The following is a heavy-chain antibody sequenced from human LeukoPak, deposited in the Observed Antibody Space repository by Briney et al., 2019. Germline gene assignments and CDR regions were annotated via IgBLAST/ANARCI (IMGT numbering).Heavy chain of an antibody. CDR3: ATDRRREGIDYYYGMDV. CDR2: IKSKSDGGTT. J-gene: IGHJ6*04. V-gene: IGHV3-15*01. CDR1: GFTFNNAR. D-gene: IGHD1-26*01. Sequence: GGSLRLSCAASGFTFNNARMTWVRQAPGKGLEWVGRIKSKSDGGTTDYAVPVKGRFTISREDSKNTLYLQMDSLTVEDTAVYYCATDRRREGIDYYYGMDVWGRGTTVTVSS.